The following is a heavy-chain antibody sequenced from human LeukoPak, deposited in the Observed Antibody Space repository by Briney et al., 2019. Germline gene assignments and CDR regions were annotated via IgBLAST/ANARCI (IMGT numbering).Heavy chain of an antibody. CDR1: GFTFRNYG. CDR2: ISSSSSDI. CDR3: ARVEPGKTGNWCFDY. V-gene: IGHV3-21*04. J-gene: IGHJ4*02. Sequence: AGGSLRLSCAASGFTFRNYGMNWVRQAPGKGLEWVSCISSSSSDINYADSVKGRFTISRDNAKNSLYLHLNSLRAEDTAVYYCARVEPGKTGNWCFDYWGQGTLVTVSS. D-gene: IGHD1-1*01.